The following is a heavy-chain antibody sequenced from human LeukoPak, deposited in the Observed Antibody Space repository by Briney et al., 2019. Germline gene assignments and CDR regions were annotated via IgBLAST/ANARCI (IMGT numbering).Heavy chain of an antibody. CDR1: GFTFSSYS. CDR2: ISSSSYI. D-gene: IGHD1-7*01. Sequence: PGGSLRLSCAASGFTFSSYSMNWVRQAPGKGLEWVSSISSSSYIYYADSVKGRFTISRDNAKNSLYLQMNSLRAGDTAVYYCASGGRTGTTFDYWGQGTLVTVSS. J-gene: IGHJ4*02. CDR3: ASGGRTGTTFDY. V-gene: IGHV3-21*01.